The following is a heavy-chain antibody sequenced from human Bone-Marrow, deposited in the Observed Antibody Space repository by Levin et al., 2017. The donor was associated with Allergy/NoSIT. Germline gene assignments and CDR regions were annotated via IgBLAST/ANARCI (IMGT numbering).Heavy chain of an antibody. V-gene: IGHV4-30-2*01. CDR1: GGSISSGGYS. D-gene: IGHD3-10*01. Sequence: SQTLSLTCAVSGGSISSGGYSWSWIRQPPGKGLEWIGYIYHSGSTYYNPSLKSRVTISMDRSKHHFSLNLTSVTAGDTAVYCCARSLWFGAYLDYWGQGTLVTVSS. CDR3: ARSLWFGAYLDY. J-gene: IGHJ4*02. CDR2: IYHSGST.